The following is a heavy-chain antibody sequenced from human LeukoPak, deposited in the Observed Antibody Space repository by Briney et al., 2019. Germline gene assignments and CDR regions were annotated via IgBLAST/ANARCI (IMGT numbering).Heavy chain of an antibody. CDR1: VYTCTGYY. CDR3: EREWKDRRSSLAY. Sequence: ASVKVSCKCSVYTCTGYYMHWVRQAPGQGLEWMGWINPNSGGTNYSKKFQGRLTMTREPYISTAYMELSRLRRADTAVYYCEREWKDRRSSLAYWGQGTLVTVSS. V-gene: IGHV1-2*02. D-gene: IGHD6-6*01. J-gene: IGHJ4*02. CDR2: INPNSGGT.